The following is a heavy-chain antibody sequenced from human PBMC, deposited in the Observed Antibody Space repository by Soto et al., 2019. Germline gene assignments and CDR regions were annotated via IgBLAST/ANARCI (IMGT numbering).Heavy chain of an antibody. CDR2: IIPMFGTA. CDR1: GGTFSRYA. J-gene: IGHJ4*02. CDR3: AEAKREGIAAVGVFDY. D-gene: IGHD6-13*01. V-gene: IGHV1-69*06. Sequence: SVKVSCKGSGGTFSRYAISWVRQAPGQGLEWMGGIIPMFGTANYAQRFQGRVTITADKSTSTAYMELSSLRSEDTAVYYCAEAKREGIAAVGVFDYWGQGTLVTVSS.